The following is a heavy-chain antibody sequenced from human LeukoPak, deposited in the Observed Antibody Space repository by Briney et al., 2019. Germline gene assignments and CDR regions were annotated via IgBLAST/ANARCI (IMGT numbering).Heavy chain of an antibody. Sequence: GGSLRLSCAASGFMFSSNWMSWVRLAPGKGLEWVANIKEDGTETYYVDSVKGRFTISRDNAKSSLYLQMDSLRAEDTAVYYCARDGPYSSSATHPPWGQGTLVTVSS. V-gene: IGHV3-7*03. CDR2: IKEDGTET. J-gene: IGHJ5*02. CDR3: ARDGPYSSSATHPP. D-gene: IGHD6-6*01. CDR1: GFMFSSNW.